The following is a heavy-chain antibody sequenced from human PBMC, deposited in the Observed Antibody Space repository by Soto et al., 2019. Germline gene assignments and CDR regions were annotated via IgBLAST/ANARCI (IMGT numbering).Heavy chain of an antibody. CDR3: ARDQQQLEEYGMDV. D-gene: IGHD6-13*01. Sequence: QVQLVESGGGVVQPGRSLRLSCAASGFTFSSYGMHWVRQAPGKGLEWVAVIWYDGSNKYYADSVKGRFTISRDNSKNTLYLQMNSLRAEDTAVYYCARDQQQLEEYGMDVWGQGTTVTVSS. CDR1: GFTFSSYG. J-gene: IGHJ6*02. CDR2: IWYDGSNK. V-gene: IGHV3-33*01.